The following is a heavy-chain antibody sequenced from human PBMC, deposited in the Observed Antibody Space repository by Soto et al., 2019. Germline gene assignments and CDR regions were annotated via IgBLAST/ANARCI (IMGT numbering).Heavy chain of an antibody. Sequence: GESLKISCKGSGYTFSNCWIGWVRQMPGKGLEWMGNIYPGDSDTKYRPSFEGHVTISADKSINTAYLLWSILKASDTAMYYGVRQSYFKGIYFRHFDYWGQGTQVTVSS. V-gene: IGHV5-51*01. J-gene: IGHJ4*03. D-gene: IGHD6-13*01. CDR3: VRQSYFKGIYFRHFDY. CDR2: IYPGDSDT. CDR1: GYTFSNCW.